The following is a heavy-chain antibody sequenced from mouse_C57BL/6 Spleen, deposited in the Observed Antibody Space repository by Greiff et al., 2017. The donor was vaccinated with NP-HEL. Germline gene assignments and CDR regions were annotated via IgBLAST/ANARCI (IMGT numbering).Heavy chain of an antibody. CDR1: GYTFTSYW. D-gene: IGHD3-2*02. CDR2: IDPSDSYT. V-gene: IGHV1-69*01. J-gene: IGHJ3*01. CDR3: ARGGSSGPFAY. Sequence: QVQLQQPGAELVMPGASVKLSCKASGYTFTSYWMHWVKQRPGQGLEWIGEIDPSDSYTNYNQKFKGRATLTVDKSSSTAYMQLSSLTSEDSAVYYGARGGSSGPFAYWGQGTLVTVSA.